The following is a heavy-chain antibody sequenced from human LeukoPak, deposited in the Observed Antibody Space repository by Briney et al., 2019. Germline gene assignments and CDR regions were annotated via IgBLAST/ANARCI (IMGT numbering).Heavy chain of an antibody. V-gene: IGHV1-69*13. J-gene: IGHJ3*02. CDR2: IIPIFGTA. Sequence: ASVKVSCKASGGTFSSYAISWVRQAPGQGLEWMGAIIPIFGTANYAQKFQGRVTITADESTSTAYMELSSLRSEDTAVYYCARAGASTTVNDAFDIWGQGTMVTVSS. D-gene: IGHD4-11*01. CDR1: GGTFSSYA. CDR3: ARAGASTTVNDAFDI.